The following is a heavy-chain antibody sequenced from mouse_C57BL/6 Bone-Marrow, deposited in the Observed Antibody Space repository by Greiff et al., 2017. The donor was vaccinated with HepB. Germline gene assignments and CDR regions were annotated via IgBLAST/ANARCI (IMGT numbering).Heavy chain of an antibody. CDR3: ARPYDYGYYYAMDY. Sequence: EVKVVESGGGLVQPGGSLKLSCAASGFTFSDYYMYWVRQTPEKRLEWVAYISNGGGSTYYPDTVKGRFTISRDNAKNTLYLQMSRLKSEDTAMYYCARPYDYGYYYAMDYWGQGTSVTVSS. J-gene: IGHJ4*01. CDR2: ISNGGGST. V-gene: IGHV5-12*01. D-gene: IGHD2-4*01. CDR1: GFTFSDYY.